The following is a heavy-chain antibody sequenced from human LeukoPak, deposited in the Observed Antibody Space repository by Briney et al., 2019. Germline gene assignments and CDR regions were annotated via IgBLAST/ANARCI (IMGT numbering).Heavy chain of an antibody. V-gene: IGHV4-4*07. Sequence: SETLSLTCTVSGGSISSYYWSWIRQPAGKGLEWIGRIYTSGSTNYNPSLKSRVTMSVDTSKNQFSLKMTSVTAADTAVYYCARGRWGGNAFDIWGQGTMVTVSS. D-gene: IGHD3-10*01. CDR3: ARGRWGGNAFDI. CDR1: GGSISSYY. J-gene: IGHJ3*02. CDR2: IYTSGST.